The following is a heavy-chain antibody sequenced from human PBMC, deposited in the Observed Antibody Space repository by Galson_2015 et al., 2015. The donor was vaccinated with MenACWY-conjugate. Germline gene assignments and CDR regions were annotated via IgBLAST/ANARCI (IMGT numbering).Heavy chain of an antibody. J-gene: IGHJ4*02. D-gene: IGHD4-17*01. Sequence: PLSLSCAVSALSLGSDYMAWVRQSPGIGLEWVSIIYPNDNTFYADPVSGRFIISIHTPENTVWLQMNSLRAEDTAVYYCARVYITVISTVFDHWGQGALVTVSS. CDR3: ARVYITVISTVFDH. CDR1: ALSLGSDY. CDR2: IYPNDNT. V-gene: IGHV3-53*04.